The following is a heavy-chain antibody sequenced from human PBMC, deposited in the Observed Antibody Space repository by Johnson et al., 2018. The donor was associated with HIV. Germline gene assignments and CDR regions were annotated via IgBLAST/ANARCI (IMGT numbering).Heavy chain of an antibody. J-gene: IGHJ3*02. V-gene: IGHV3-20*04. CDR2: INWNGGST. Sequence: VQLVESGGGVVRPGGSLRLSCAASGFTFDDYDMTWVRQAPGKGLEWVSHINWNGGSTGYADSVKGRFSISRDVSKNILYLQMHSLRTEDTAVYYCAKVRSRWTTFDDAFDIWGQGTLVTVSS. D-gene: IGHD4-11*01. CDR3: AKVRSRWTTFDDAFDI. CDR1: GFTFDDYD.